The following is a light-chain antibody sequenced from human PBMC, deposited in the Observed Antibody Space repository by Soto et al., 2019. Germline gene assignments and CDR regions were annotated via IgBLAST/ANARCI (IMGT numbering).Light chain of an antibody. V-gene: IGKV1-5*03. CDR1: QRIDSW. J-gene: IGKJ2*01. CDR3: QQYNSCPYT. Sequence: DIQMTQSPSTLSASVGGRVTITCRASQRIDSWLAWYQQKPGKAPKLLIYKATSLESGVPSRFSGSGSGTEFTLTISSLQPDDFATYYCQQYNSCPYTFGQGTKLEIK. CDR2: KAT.